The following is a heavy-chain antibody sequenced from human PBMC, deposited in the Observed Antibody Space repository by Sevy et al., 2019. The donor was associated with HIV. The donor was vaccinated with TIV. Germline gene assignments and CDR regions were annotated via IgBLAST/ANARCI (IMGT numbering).Heavy chain of an antibody. V-gene: IGHV3-21*01. Sequence: GGSLRLSCAASGFTFSSYSMNWVRQAPGKGLEWVSSISSSSYIYYADAVKGRFTISRDNAKNSLYLQMNSMRAEDTAVYYCARDRDTIVKNKYYYYGMDVWGQGTTVTVSS. CDR1: GFTFSSYS. CDR3: ARDRDTIVKNKYYYYGMDV. CDR2: ISSSSYI. D-gene: IGHD3-22*01. J-gene: IGHJ6*02.